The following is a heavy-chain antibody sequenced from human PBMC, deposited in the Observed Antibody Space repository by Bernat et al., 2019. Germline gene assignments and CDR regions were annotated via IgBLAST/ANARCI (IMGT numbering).Heavy chain of an antibody. D-gene: IGHD1-26*01. CDR3: ARRRSIVGATWGFDY. V-gene: IGHV4-59*08. CDR2: VFYSKT. CDR1: GGSISNYY. J-gene: IGHJ4*02. Sequence: QVQLQESGPGLVKPSETLSLTCAVSGGSISNYYWSWVRQPPGKGLEWIGYVFYSKTNYNPSLKSRVTISVDTSKNQFSLKLSSVTAADTAVYYCARRRSIVGATWGFDYWGQGTLVTVSS.